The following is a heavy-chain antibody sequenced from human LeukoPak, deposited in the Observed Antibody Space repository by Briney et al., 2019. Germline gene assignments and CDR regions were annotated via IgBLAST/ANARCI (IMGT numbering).Heavy chain of an antibody. D-gene: IGHD2-2*01. CDR3: ARDPNCSSTSCYAATDY. CDR1: GGTFSSYA. Sequence: GSSVKVSCKASGGTFSSYAISWVRQAPGQGLEWMGGIISIFGTANYAQKFQGRVTITADESTSTAYMELSSLRSEDTAVYYCARDPNCSSTSCYAATDYWGQGTLVTVSS. J-gene: IGHJ4*02. V-gene: IGHV1-69*01. CDR2: IISIFGTA.